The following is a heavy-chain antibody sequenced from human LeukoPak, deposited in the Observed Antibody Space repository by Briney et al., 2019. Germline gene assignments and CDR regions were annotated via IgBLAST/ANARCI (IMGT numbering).Heavy chain of an antibody. D-gene: IGHD6-13*01. J-gene: IGHJ4*02. CDR3: AKGVSSPLYYFDY. CDR2: ISGNGYTT. Sequence: GGSLRLSCAASGFTFSSYAMRWVRQPPGKGLEWLSSISGNGYTTYYADSVKGRFAVSRDNSKNTLFPQMNSLRAEDTAVYFCAKGVSSPLYYFDYWGQGALVTVSS. V-gene: IGHV3-23*01. CDR1: GFTFSSYA.